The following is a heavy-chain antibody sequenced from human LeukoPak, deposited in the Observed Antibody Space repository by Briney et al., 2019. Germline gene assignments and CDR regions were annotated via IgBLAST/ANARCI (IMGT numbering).Heavy chain of an antibody. V-gene: IGHV4-59*01. CDR3: ATGVHGIAAAGDYYFDY. D-gene: IGHD6-13*01. CDR1: GGSITSYY. J-gene: IGHJ4*02. Sequence: SETLSLTCTVSGGSITSYYWSWIRQPPGKGLEWIGYMYYRGNTNYNPSLKSRVTISVDTSKNQFSLKLSSVTAADTAVYYCATGVHGIAAAGDYYFDYWGQGTLVTVSS. CDR2: MYYRGNT.